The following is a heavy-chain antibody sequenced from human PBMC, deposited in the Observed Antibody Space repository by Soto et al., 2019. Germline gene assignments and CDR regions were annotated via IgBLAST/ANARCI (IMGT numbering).Heavy chain of an antibody. CDR3: ARVPSP. CDR1: GGSISSGGYS. CDR2: IYHIGST. V-gene: IGHV4-30-2*01. J-gene: IGHJ5*02. Sequence: QLQLQESGSGLVKPSQTLSLTCAVSGGSISSGGYSWGWIRQPPGKGLEWIGYIYHIGSTYYNPYLTSRVTISVARSKDQSSLQLGAVTAADTAVYYCARVPSPWGQGTLVTVSA.